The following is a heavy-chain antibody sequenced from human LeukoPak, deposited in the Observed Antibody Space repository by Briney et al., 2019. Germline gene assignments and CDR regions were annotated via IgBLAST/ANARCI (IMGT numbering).Heavy chain of an antibody. D-gene: IGHD6-25*01. CDR1: GYSISSGYY. CDR3: AREAAAGSNWFDP. V-gene: IGHV4-38-2*02. J-gene: IGHJ5*02. Sequence: SETLSLTCAVSGYSISSGYYWGWIRLPPGKGLEWIGSIYHSGSTYYNPSLKSRVTISVDTSKNQFSLKLSSVTAADTAVYYCAREAAAGSNWFDPWGQGTLVTVSS. CDR2: IYHSGST.